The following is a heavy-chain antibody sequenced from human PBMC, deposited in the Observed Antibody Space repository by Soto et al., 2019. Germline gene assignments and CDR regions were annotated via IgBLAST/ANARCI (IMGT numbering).Heavy chain of an antibody. Sequence: GASVKVYCKVSGYTLTELSMHWVRQAPGKGLEWMGGFDPEDGETIYAQKFQGRVTMTEDTSTDTAYMELSSLRSEDTAVYYCATNLGLGYCSGGSCYIFDYWGQGTMVTVSS. CDR3: ATNLGLGYCSGGSCYIFDY. CDR2: FDPEDGET. CDR1: GYTLTELS. D-gene: IGHD2-15*01. V-gene: IGHV1-24*01. J-gene: IGHJ4*02.